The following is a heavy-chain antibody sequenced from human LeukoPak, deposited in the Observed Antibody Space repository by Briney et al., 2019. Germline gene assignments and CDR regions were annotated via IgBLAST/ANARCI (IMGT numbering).Heavy chain of an antibody. CDR1: GITLSYYG. CDR2: ISDSGGRT. V-gene: IGHV3-23*01. J-gene: IGHJ4*02. D-gene: IGHD3-22*01. CDR3: AKRGVVIRVILVGLHKEAYYFDS. Sequence: GGSLRLSCAVSGITLSYYGMSWVRQAPGKGLEWVAGISDSGGRTNYADSVKGRFTNSRDNPKNTLYLQMNSLRVEDTAVYFCAKRGVVIRVILVGLHKEAYYFDSWGQGARVTVSS.